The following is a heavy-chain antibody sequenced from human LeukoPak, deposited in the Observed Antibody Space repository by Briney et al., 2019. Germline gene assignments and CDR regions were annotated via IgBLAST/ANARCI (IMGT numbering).Heavy chain of an antibody. CDR2: ISYDGSNK. Sequence: GGSLRLSCAASGFTFSSYGMHWVRQAPGKGLEWVAVISYDGSNKYYADSVKDRFTISRDNSKNTLYLQMNSLRAEDTAVYYCAKEMLLSYYYYGMDVWGQGTTVTVSS. J-gene: IGHJ6*02. CDR1: GFTFSSYG. CDR3: AKEMLLSYYYYGMDV. D-gene: IGHD2-21*01. V-gene: IGHV3-30*18.